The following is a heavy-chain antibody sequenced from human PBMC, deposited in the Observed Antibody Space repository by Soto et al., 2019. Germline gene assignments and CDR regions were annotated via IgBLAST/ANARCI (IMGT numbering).Heavy chain of an antibody. V-gene: IGHV4-34*01. D-gene: IGHD6-6*01. CDR1: GGSFSGYY. CDR2: INHSGST. CDR3: ARGLLPIAARTFDY. J-gene: IGHJ4*02. Sequence: SETLPLTCAVYGGSFSGYYWSWIRQPPGKGLEWIGEINHSGSTNYNPSLKSRVTISVDTSKNQFSLKLSSVTAADTAVYYCARGLLPIAARTFDYWGQGTLVTVSS.